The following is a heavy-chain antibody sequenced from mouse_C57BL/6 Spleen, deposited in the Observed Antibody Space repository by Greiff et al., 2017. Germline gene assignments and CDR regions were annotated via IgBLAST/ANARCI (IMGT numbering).Heavy chain of an antibody. J-gene: IGHJ2*01. D-gene: IGHD1-1*01. V-gene: IGHV1-5*01. CDR3: TRSRLAVRTDFDY. CDR1: GYTFTSYW. Sequence: VQLQQSGTVLARPGASVKMSCKTSGYTFTSYWMHWVKQRPGQGLEWIGAIYPGNSDTSYNQKFKGKAKLTAVTSASTAYMELSSLTNADSAVYDCTRSRLAVRTDFDYWGQGTTLTVSS. CDR2: IYPGNSDT.